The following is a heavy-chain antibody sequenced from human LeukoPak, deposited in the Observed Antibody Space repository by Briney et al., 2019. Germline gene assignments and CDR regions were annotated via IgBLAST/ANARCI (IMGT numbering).Heavy chain of an antibody. J-gene: IGHJ4*02. D-gene: IGHD6-25*01. CDR1: GFTFSSYA. V-gene: IGHV3-64D*06. CDR2: ICSNGGST. CDR3: VKAPRLNGYYFDY. Sequence: GGSLRLSCSASGFTFSSYAMHWVRQAPGKGLEYVSAICSNGGSTYYADSVKGRFTISRDNSKNTLYLQMSSLRAEDTAVYYCVKAPRLNGYYFDYWGQGTLVTVSS.